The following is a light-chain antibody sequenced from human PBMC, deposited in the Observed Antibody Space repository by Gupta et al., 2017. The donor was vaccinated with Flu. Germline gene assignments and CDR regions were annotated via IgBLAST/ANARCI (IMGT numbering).Light chain of an antibody. J-gene: IGKJ5*01. CDR1: QGISSR. V-gene: IGKV1-12*01. Sequence: DIQMTQSPSSVSASVGDRVTITCRASQGISSRLVWYQQKAGKAPRLLVYAASTLQSGVPSRFSGSGSGTDFTLTISSLQPEDFATYYCQQTNSFPITIGQGTRLEIK. CDR3: QQTNSFPIT. CDR2: AAS.